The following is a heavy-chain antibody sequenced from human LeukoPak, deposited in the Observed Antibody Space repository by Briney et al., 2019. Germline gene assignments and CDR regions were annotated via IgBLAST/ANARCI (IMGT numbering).Heavy chain of an antibody. J-gene: IGHJ4*02. CDR1: GFTFSSYA. D-gene: IGHD5/OR15-5a*01. Sequence: GGSLRLSCAASGFTFSSYAMSWVRQAPGKGLEWASVISSRAVSTSYADSVKGRFTISRDNSKNSLYLEMNSLRAEDTAVYYCAQVVAVSTTIYYFYYWGQGTLVTVSS. CDR2: ISSRAVST. V-gene: IGHV3-23*01. CDR3: AQVVAVSTTIYYFYY.